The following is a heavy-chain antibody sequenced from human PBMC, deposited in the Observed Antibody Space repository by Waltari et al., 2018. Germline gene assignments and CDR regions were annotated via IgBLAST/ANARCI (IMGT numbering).Heavy chain of an antibody. V-gene: IGHV1-46*01. J-gene: IGHJ3*02. CDR1: GYTFTSYY. CDR2: INPRGGST. D-gene: IGHD2-21*01. CDR3: ARFPFTYCGGDCYPDDAFDI. Sequence: QVQLVQSGAEVKKPGASVKVSCKASGYTFTSYYMHWVRQAPGQGLEWMGIINPRGGSTSYAQKFQGRVTMTRDTSTSTVYMELSSLRSEDTAVYYCARFPFTYCGGDCYPDDAFDIWGQGTMVTVSS.